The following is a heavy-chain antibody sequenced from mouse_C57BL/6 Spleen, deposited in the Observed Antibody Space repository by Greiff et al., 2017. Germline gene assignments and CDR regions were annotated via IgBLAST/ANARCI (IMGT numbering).Heavy chain of an antibody. V-gene: IGHV5-2*01. CDR1: EYEFPSHD. CDR2: INSDGGST. J-gene: IGHJ4*01. Sequence: EVKLMESGGGLVQPGESLKLSCESNEYEFPSHDMSWVRKTPEKRLELVAAINSDGGSTYYPDTMERRFIITLDNTKKTLYLQMSSLRSEDTSLYYCARHAGTDYAVDYWGQGTSVTVSS. D-gene: IGHD4-1*01. CDR3: ARHAGTDYAVDY.